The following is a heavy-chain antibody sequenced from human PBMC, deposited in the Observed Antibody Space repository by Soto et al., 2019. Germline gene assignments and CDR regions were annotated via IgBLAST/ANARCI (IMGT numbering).Heavy chain of an antibody. CDR2: MHYTGST. CDR1: GASISSYY. V-gene: IGHV4-59*08. CDR3: VRHVSGTTRDY. Sequence: SETLSLTCTVSGASISSYYWSWIRQPSGRGLEWIGYMHYTGSTSNNPSLKSRVTMSVDTSKNQFSLKLSSVSAADTAVYYCVRHVSGTTRDYWGQGTLVTVSS. D-gene: IGHD1-1*01. J-gene: IGHJ4*02.